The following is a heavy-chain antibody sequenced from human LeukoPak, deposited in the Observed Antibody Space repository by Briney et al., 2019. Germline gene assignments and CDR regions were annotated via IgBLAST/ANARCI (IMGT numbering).Heavy chain of an antibody. CDR2: ISYDGSNK. CDR3: ATPIPREPLGT. J-gene: IGHJ4*02. D-gene: IGHD1-26*01. V-gene: IGHV3-30*03. CDR1: GFTFSSYG. Sequence: GRSLRLSCAASGFTFSSYGMHWVRQAPGKGLEWVAVISYDGSNKYYADSVKGRFTISRDNSKNTLYLQMSSLRAEDTAVYYCATPIPREPLGTWGQGTLVTVSS.